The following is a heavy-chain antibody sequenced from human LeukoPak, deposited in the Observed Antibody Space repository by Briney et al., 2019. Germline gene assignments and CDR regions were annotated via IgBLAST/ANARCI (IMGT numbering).Heavy chain of an antibody. CDR3: ARGDDSGYYDYFDY. CDR2: IWYDGSNK. V-gene: IGHV3-33*01. J-gene: IGHJ4*02. Sequence: GGSLRLSCAASGFTFSSYGMHWVRQAPGKGLEWVAVIWYDGSNKYYADSVKGRFTISRDNSKNTLYLQMNSLRAEDTAVYYCARGDDSGYYDYFDYWGQGALVTVSS. CDR1: GFTFSSYG. D-gene: IGHD3-22*01.